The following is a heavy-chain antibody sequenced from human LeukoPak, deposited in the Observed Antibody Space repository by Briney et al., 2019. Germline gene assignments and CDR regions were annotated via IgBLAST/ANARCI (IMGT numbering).Heavy chain of an antibody. J-gene: IGHJ4*02. CDR3: ARVMYSSGWSFDY. D-gene: IGHD6-19*01. Sequence: GGSLRLSCAASGFTFDDYAMHWVRQAPGKGLEWVSGISWNSGNIGYADSVKGRFTISRDNAKNSLYLQMNSLRAEDTAVYYCARVMYSSGWSFDYWGQGTLVTVSS. V-gene: IGHV3-9*01. CDR2: ISWNSGNI. CDR1: GFTFDDYA.